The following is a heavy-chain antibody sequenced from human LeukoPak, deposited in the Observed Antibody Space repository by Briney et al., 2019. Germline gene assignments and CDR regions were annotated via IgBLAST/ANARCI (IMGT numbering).Heavy chain of an antibody. J-gene: IGHJ4*02. CDR2: ISGSGGST. V-gene: IGHV3-23*01. CDR1: GFTFSSYS. D-gene: IGHD5-18*01. CDR3: ARELRYSYGYYFDY. Sequence: PGGSLRLSCAASGFTFSSYSMNWVRQAPGKGLEWVSAISGSGGSTYYADSVKGRFTISRDNSKNTLYLQMNSLRAEDTAVYYCARELRYSYGYYFDYWGQGTLVTVSS.